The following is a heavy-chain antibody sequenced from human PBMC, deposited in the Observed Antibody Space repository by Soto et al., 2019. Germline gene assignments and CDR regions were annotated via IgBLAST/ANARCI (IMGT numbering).Heavy chain of an antibody. CDR1: GFTFSSYW. CDR3: AKVHPDYSNGDFDY. J-gene: IGHJ4*02. D-gene: IGHD4-4*01. Sequence: PGGSLRLSCAASGFTFSSYWMHWVRQAPGKGLEWVSAISGSGGSTYYADSVKGRFTISRDNSKNTLYLQMNSLRAEDTAVYYCAKVHPDYSNGDFDYWGQGTLVTVSS. CDR2: ISGSGGST. V-gene: IGHV3-23*01.